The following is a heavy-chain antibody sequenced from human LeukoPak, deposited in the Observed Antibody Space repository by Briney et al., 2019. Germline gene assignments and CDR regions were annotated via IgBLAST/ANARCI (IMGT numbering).Heavy chain of an antibody. D-gene: IGHD3-10*01. CDR1: GGSISSYY. V-gene: IGHV4-4*07. Sequence: PSETLSLTXTVSGGSISSYYWSWIWQPAGKGLEWIGRIYTSGSTNYNPSLKSRVTMSVDTSKNQFSLKLSSVTAADTAVYYCASDRFVGTPASFDIWGQGTMVTVSS. J-gene: IGHJ3*02. CDR3: ASDRFVGTPASFDI. CDR2: IYTSGST.